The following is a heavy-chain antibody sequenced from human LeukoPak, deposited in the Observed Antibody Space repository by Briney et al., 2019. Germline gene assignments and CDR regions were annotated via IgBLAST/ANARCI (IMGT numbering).Heavy chain of an antibody. CDR3: ARDQSSYGMDV. J-gene: IGHJ6*02. Sequence: GGSLRLSCAASGFTFSRSGMHWVRQAPGKGLEWVSGIWYDGSHEDYADSVKGRFTISRDNSKNTLFMQMNSLRAEDTAVYYCARDQSSYGMDVWGQGPTVTVSS. CDR2: IWYDGSHE. CDR1: GFTFSRSG. D-gene: IGHD3-16*02. V-gene: IGHV3-33*01.